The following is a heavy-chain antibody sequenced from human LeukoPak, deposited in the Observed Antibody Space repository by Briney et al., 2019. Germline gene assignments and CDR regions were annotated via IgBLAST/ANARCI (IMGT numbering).Heavy chain of an antibody. Sequence: PGGSLRLSCTASGFTFSNYYMNWVRQAPGKGLEWVANIKQDGRDKFYVDSVKGRFTISRDNAKNSLYLQMNSLRVEDTAVYYCVRDCRGDDREFNCFEPWGQGTLVTVSS. J-gene: IGHJ5*02. D-gene: IGHD2-15*01. V-gene: IGHV3-7*01. CDR3: VRDCRGDDREFNCFEP. CDR2: IKQDGRDK. CDR1: GFTFSNYY.